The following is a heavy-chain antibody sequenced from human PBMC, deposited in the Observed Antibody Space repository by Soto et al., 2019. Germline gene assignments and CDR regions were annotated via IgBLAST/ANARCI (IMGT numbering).Heavy chain of an antibody. CDR1: GFTFTSSA. V-gene: IGHV1-58*01. CDR3: AALSFDILSGDFYFHL. Sequence: QMQLVQSGPEVKKPGTSVKVSCKASGFTFTSSAVQWVRQARGQRLEWIGWIVVGSGNTNYAKKFQERVTITRDISTSIVNMELSSLRSEVTAVYYRAALSFDILSGDFYFHLWGQGTLVTVSS. CDR2: IVVGSGNT. D-gene: IGHD3-9*01. J-gene: IGHJ4*02.